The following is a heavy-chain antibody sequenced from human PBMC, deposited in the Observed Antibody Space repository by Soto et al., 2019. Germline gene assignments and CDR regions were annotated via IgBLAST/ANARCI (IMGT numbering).Heavy chain of an antibody. V-gene: IGHV3-64*01. CDR3: AIVHDAFDI. CDR1: RFTFSSYA. J-gene: IGHJ3*02. Sequence: EVQLVESGGGLVQPGGSLRLCYAASRFTFSSYAMHWVRQAPGKGLEYVSAISSNGGSTYYANSVKGRFTISRDNSKNTLYLQMGSLRAEDMAVYYCAIVHDAFDIWGQGTMVTVSS. CDR2: ISSNGGST.